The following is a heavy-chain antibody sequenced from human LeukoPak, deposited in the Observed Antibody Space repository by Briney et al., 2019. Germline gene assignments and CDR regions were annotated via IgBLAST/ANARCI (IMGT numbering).Heavy chain of an antibody. Sequence: SETLSLTCAVSGASISSSNYYWGWVRQSPGKGLEWIGNIYSSGNTYYNASLKSRVTMYIDSSKNHFSLKLSSVTAADTAVYYCARDFSSSSSVYYYYYMDVWGKGTTVTVSS. CDR1: GASISSSNYY. D-gene: IGHD6-6*01. J-gene: IGHJ6*03. V-gene: IGHV4-39*07. CDR3: ARDFSSSSSVYYYYYMDV. CDR2: IYSSGNT.